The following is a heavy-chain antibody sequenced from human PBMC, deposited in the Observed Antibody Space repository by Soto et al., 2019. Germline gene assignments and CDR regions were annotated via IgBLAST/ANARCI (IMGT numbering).Heavy chain of an antibody. CDR2: ISYDGSNK. CDR3: ARGGVYDYVWGSYRYPLGGMDV. J-gene: IGHJ6*02. Sequence: GGSLRLSCAASGFTFGSYAMHWVRQAPGKGLEWVAVISYDGSNKYYADSVKGRFTISRDNSKNTLYLQMNSLRAEDTAVYYCARGGVYDYVWGSYRYPLGGMDVWGQGTTVTVSS. V-gene: IGHV3-30-3*01. CDR1: GFTFGSYA. D-gene: IGHD3-16*02.